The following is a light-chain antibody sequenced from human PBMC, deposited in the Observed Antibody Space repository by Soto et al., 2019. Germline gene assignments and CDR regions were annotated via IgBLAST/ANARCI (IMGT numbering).Light chain of an antibody. CDR1: SSDVGGHNY. CDR2: SVS. J-gene: IGLJ1*01. Sequence: QSALTQPRSVSGSPGQSVTISCTGTSSDVGGHNYVSWYQQHPGKAPKLMISSVSKRPSGVPDRFSGSKSGNTASLTVSGLQAEDEADYYCCSYAGRYTYVFGNGTKVTVL. V-gene: IGLV2-11*01. CDR3: CSYAGRYTYV.